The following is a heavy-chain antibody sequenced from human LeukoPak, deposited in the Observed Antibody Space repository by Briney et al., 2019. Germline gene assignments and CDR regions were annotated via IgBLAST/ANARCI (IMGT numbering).Heavy chain of an antibody. V-gene: IGHV3-48*04. CDR2: ISSSSSAI. CDR3: AREGYSTGWYYFDY. Sequence: PGGSLRLSCAASGFTFSSYSMNWVRQAPGKGLEWVSYISSSSSAIYYADSVKGRFTISRDNAKNSLYLQMNSLRAEDTAVYYCAREGYSTGWYYFDYWGQGTLVTASS. D-gene: IGHD6-19*01. CDR1: GFTFSSYS. J-gene: IGHJ4*02.